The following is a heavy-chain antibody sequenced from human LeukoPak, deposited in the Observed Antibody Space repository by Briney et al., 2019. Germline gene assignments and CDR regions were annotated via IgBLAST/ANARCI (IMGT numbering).Heavy chain of an antibody. V-gene: IGHV3-48*01. D-gene: IGHD6-13*01. J-gene: IGHJ5*02. CDR2: ISSNNSTI. CDR1: GFTISSYS. CDR3: VRDLHSSTWYRDWFDP. Sequence: PGGSLRLSCAASGFTISSYSMNWVRQAPGKGLEWVSYISSNNSTIYYAGSVKGRFTISRDNAKDSLYLQMNSLRAEDTAVYYCVRDLHSSTWYRDWFDPWGQGTLVTVSS.